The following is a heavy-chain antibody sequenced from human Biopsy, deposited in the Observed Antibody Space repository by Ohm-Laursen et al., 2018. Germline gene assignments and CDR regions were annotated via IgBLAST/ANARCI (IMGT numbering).Heavy chain of an antibody. CDR1: GFSVSSYE. V-gene: IGHV3-21*01. CDR3: ARDSSRRAREGGMDV. Sequence: SLRLSCSASGFSVSSYEMNWVRQAPGKGLEWISYISETSSHIYDADSVRGRFTVARDIAKNSMYLQLNSLRVEDTAVYYCARDSSRRAREGGMDVRGQGTTVTVSS. D-gene: IGHD2-2*01. J-gene: IGHJ6*02. CDR2: ISETSSHI.